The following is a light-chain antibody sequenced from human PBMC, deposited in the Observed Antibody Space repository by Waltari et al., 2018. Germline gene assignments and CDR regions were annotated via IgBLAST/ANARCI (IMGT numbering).Light chain of an antibody. CDR1: QSVLYSSTNKNY. J-gene: IGKJ3*01. Sequence: DIVMTQSPDSLAVSLGERATINCKSSQSVLYSSTNKNYLAWYQQKPGQPPKLRIYWASTRESGVPDRFSGSGSGTEFTLTISSLQAEDGAVYYCQQYYSTPFTFGPGTKVDIK. CDR3: QQYYSTPFT. CDR2: WAS. V-gene: IGKV4-1*01.